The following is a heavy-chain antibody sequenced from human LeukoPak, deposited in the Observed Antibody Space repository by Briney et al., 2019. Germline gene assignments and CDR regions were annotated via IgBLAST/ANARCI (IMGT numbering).Heavy chain of an antibody. CDR3: ARARGDYIAFDI. Sequence: RGTLSLSCADSGVAFCRYWMTCVRQAPGTGLESLANKKQDGREKYYVDSVKGRFSITRDNAKNSLYLQMNSLRAEDTAVYYCARARGDYIAFDIWGQGTMVTVSS. CDR1: GVAFCRYW. CDR2: KKQDGREK. D-gene: IGHD4-17*01. J-gene: IGHJ3*02. V-gene: IGHV3-7*05.